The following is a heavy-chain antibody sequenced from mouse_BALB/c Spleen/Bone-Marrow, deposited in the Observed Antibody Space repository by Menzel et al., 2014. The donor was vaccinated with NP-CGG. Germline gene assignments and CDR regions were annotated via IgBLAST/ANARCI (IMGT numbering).Heavy chain of an antibody. CDR1: GYTFTSYY. V-gene: IGHV1S81*02. D-gene: IGHD4-1*01. CDR3: TRGRTWDFDY. Sequence: GAELVKPGASVKLSCKASGYTFTSYYIYWVKQRPGQGLEWIGEINPSNGGTNFNEKFKSRATLTVDKSSSTAYMQLSSLTSEDSAVYYCTRGRTWDFDYWGQGTTLTVPS. CDR2: INPSNGGT. J-gene: IGHJ2*01.